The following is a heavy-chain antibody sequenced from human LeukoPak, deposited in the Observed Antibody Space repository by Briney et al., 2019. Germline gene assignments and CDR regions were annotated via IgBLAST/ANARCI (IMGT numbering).Heavy chain of an antibody. CDR1: GFTFDDYA. Sequence: PGRSLRLSCAASGFTFDDYAMHWVRQAPGKGLEWVSGISWNSGSIGYADSVKGRFTISRGNAKNSLYLQMNSLRAEHTALYYCAKAHGSGRSLDYWGQGTLVTVSS. CDR3: AKAHGSGRSLDY. D-gene: IGHD6-19*01. J-gene: IGHJ4*02. V-gene: IGHV3-9*01. CDR2: ISWNSGSI.